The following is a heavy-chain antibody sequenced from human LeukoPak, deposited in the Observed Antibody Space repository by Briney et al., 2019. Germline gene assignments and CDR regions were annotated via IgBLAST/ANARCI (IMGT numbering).Heavy chain of an antibody. CDR3: AREDVDITVATSGAFDI. Sequence: GGSLRLSCAASGFTFNRFWMHWVRQAPGKGLVWVSRIISDGSSTNYADSAKGRFTISRDNAKNTLYLQMNSLRAEDTALYYCAREDVDITVATSGAFDIWGQGTMVTVSS. CDR2: IISDGSST. V-gene: IGHV3-74*01. J-gene: IGHJ3*02. CDR1: GFTFNRFW. D-gene: IGHD6-19*01.